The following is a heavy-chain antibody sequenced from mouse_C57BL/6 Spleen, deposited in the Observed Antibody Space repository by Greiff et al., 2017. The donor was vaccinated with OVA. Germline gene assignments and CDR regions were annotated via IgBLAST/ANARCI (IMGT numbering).Heavy chain of an antibody. V-gene: IGHV1-82*01. CDR3: AKGDSNYVHFDY. Sequence: QVQLQQSGPELVKPGASVKISCKASGYAFSSSWMNWVKQRPGKGLEWIGRIYPGDGDTNYNGKFKGKATLTADKSSSTAYMQLSSLTSEDSAVYFCAKGDSNYVHFDYWGQGTTLTVSS. CDR1: GYAFSSSW. D-gene: IGHD2-5*01. CDR2: IYPGDGDT. J-gene: IGHJ2*01.